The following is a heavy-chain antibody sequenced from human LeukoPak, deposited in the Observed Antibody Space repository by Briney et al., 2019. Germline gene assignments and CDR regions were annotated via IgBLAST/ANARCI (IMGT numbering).Heavy chain of an antibody. CDR3: ARHRSYYDSPFDY. J-gene: IGHJ4*02. D-gene: IGHD3-22*01. V-gene: IGHV4-39*01. CDR2: IYYSGST. CDR1: GGSISSSSYY. Sequence: SETLSLTCTVSGGSISSSSYYWGWIRQPPGKGLEWIGSIYYSGSTYYNPSLKSRVTISVDTSKNQFSLKLSSVTAADTAVYYCARHRSYYDSPFDYWGQGTLATVSS.